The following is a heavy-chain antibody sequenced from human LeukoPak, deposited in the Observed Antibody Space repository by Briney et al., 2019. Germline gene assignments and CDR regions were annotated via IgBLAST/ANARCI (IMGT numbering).Heavy chain of an antibody. CDR2: INSDGRST. D-gene: IGHD6-13*01. V-gene: IGHV3-74*01. Sequence: GGSLRLSCVTSGFTHSSYYMHWVRQAPGKGLAWVSRINSDGRSTIHADSVQGRFTISRDNAKSTLYLQMNSLRAEDTGVYYCVRGKAAAGTVVQYWGQGTLVTVSS. J-gene: IGHJ1*01. CDR1: GFTHSSYY. CDR3: VRGKAAAGTVVQY.